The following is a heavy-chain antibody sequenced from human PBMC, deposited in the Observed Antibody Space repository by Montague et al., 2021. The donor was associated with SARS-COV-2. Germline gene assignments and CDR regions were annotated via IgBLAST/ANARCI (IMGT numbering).Heavy chain of an antibody. CDR3: ARGGWGAPGTGRLFDY. CDR2: TYYRSKWYN. D-gene: IGHD3-10*01. J-gene: IGHJ4*02. Sequence: CAISGDSVSSNSATWNWIRQSPSIDLEWLGGTYYRSKWYNDYAVSVKSRITINPDTSKNQFSLQLNSVTPEDTAVYYCARGGWGAPGTGRLFDYWGQGTLVTVSS. CDR1: GDSVSSNSAT. V-gene: IGHV6-1*01.